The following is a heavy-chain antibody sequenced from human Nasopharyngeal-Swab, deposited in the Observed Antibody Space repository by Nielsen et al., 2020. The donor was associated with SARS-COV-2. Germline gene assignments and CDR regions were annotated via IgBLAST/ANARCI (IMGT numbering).Heavy chain of an antibody. Sequence: SETLSLTCTVSGGSISSYYWSWIRQPPGKGLEWIGEINHSGSTNYNPSLKSRVTISVDTSKNQFSLKLSSVTAADTAVYYCARGPSAVAFDPWGQGTLVTVSS. D-gene: IGHD6-13*01. CDR3: ARGPSAVAFDP. CDR2: INHSGST. J-gene: IGHJ5*02. V-gene: IGHV4-34*01. CDR1: GGSISSYY.